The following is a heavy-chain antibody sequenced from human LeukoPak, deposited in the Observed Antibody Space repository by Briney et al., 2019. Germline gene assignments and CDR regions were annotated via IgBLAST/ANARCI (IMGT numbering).Heavy chain of an antibody. CDR3: AVCHWHSSGCRNDY. V-gene: IGHV3-21*04. CDR1: GFTFSSYN. J-gene: IGHJ4*02. Sequence: GGSLRLSCVASGFTFSSYNMNWVRQAPGEGLEWVSSISSSSIYIYYADSVKGRFTISRDNSKNTLYLQMNSLRAEDTAVYYCAVCHWHSSGCRNDYWGQGTLVTVSS. D-gene: IGHD6-19*01. CDR2: ISSSSIYI.